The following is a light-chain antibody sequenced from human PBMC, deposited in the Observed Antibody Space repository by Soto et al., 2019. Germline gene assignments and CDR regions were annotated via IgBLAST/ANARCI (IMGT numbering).Light chain of an antibody. CDR1: QSISSY. CDR3: QQSYSTPHP. CDR2: AAS. Sequence: DIQMTQSPSSLSASVGDRVTITCRASQSISSYLNWYQQKPGKAPKLLIYAASSLQSGVPSRFSGSGSGTDFNLTIRRLPPEDFATYYCQQSYSTPHPFGQGTKLEIK. J-gene: IGKJ2*01. V-gene: IGKV1-39*01.